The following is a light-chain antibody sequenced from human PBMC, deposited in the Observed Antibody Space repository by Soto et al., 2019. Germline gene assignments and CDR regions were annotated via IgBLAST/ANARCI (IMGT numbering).Light chain of an antibody. CDR3: QQYGSSLYT. Sequence: ESVLTQSPGTLSLSPGERATLSCRASQSVSSSYLSWYQQKPGQAPRLLIYDASSRATGIPDRFSGSGSGTDFTLTISRLEPEDVAVYYCQQYGSSLYTFGQGTKLEIK. J-gene: IGKJ2*01. CDR2: DAS. V-gene: IGKV3-20*01. CDR1: QSVSSSY.